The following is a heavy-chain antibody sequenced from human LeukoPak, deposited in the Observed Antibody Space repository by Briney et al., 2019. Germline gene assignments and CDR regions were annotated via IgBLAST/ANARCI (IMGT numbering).Heavy chain of an antibody. Sequence: GGSLRLSCAASGFTFSDYYMSWIRQAPGKGLEWVSYISSSSSYTNYADSVKGRFTISRDNAKNSLYLQVNSLRDEDAAVYYCAREYAAYFDHWGQGTLVTVSS. V-gene: IGHV3-11*06. D-gene: IGHD6-13*01. CDR3: AREYAAYFDH. CDR2: ISSSSSYT. CDR1: GFTFSDYY. J-gene: IGHJ4*02.